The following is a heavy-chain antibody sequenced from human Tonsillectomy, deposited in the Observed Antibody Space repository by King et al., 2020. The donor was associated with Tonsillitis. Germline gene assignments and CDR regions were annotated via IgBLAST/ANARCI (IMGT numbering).Heavy chain of an antibody. Sequence: QLVQSGAEVKKPGASVKVSCKASGYTFTGYNIHWVRLVPGQGLEWMGWINPNTGDTDYAQKFQGRVTMTRDTPINTAFLEISSLRSDDTAVYYCATMGRYAPDYWGQGTLVTVSS. CDR3: ATMGRYAPDY. CDR1: GYTFTGYN. J-gene: IGHJ4*02. CDR2: INPNTGDT. V-gene: IGHV1-2*02. D-gene: IGHD2-2*01.